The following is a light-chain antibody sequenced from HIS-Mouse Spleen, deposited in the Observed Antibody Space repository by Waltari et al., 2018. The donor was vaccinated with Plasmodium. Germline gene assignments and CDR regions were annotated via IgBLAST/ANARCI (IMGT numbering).Light chain of an antibody. CDR3: GTWDSSLSAGVV. J-gene: IGLJ2*01. CDR2: DKN. Sequence: QSVLTQPPSVSAAPGQKVHISCSGRSSNLGHHYVSWYQQPPGTAPKLLINDKNKRPSGIPDRFSGSKSGTSATLGITGLQTGDEADYYCGTWDSSLSAGVVFGGGTKLTVL. V-gene: IGLV1-51*01. CDR1: SSNLGHHY.